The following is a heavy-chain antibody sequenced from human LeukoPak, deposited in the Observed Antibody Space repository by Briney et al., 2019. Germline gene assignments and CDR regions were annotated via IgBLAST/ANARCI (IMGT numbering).Heavy chain of an antibody. J-gene: IGHJ6*03. Sequence: SETLSLTCTVSGGSISSYYWSWIRQPPGKGLEWIGYIYYSGSTNYNPSLKSRVTISVDTSKNQFSLKLSSVTAADTAVYYCARIGYSSCWYKAVHYYYYMDVWGKGTTVTVSS. V-gene: IGHV4-59*01. CDR1: GGSISSYY. CDR2: IYYSGST. D-gene: IGHD6-19*01. CDR3: ARIGYSSCWYKAVHYYYYMDV.